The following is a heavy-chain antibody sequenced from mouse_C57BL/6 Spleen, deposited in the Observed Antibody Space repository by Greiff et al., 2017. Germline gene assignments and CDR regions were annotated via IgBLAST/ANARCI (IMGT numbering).Heavy chain of an antibody. CDR2: IDPSDSYT. D-gene: IGHD2-5*01. CDR1: GYTFTSYW. V-gene: IGHV1-50*01. J-gene: IGHJ1*03. Sequence: QVQLQQPGAELVQPGASVKLSCKASGYTFTSYWMQWVKQRPGQGLEWIGEIDPSDSYTNYNQKFKGKATLTVDTSSSTAYMQLSRLTSEDSAVYYCARHYSTDFDGWGTGTTVTVSS. CDR3: ARHYSTDFDG.